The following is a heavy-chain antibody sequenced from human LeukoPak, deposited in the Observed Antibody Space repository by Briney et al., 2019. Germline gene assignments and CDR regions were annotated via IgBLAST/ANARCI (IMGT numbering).Heavy chain of an antibody. J-gene: IGHJ5*02. CDR2: FYTGGST. D-gene: IGHD3-10*01. CDR3: ARRPASRRVTNWFAP. Sequence: SETLSLTCTVFGGSISTYYWRWIRQPAGKGLEWIGRFYTGGSTNYNPSLKRRITISEDTFKKHFSLKLSSVTAADTAVYYCARRPASRRVTNWFAPWGQGTLVTVPS. V-gene: IGHV4-4*07. CDR1: GGSISTYY.